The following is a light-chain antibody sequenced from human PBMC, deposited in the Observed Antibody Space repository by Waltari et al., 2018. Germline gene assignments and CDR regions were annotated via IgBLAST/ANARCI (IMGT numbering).Light chain of an antibody. V-gene: IGKV3-11*01. J-gene: IGKJ2*03. Sequence: EIVLTQSPATLSLSPGERAHLSCRASQSVSDYLAWYQQKPGQAPRLLIFDASNRATGIPARFSGSGSGTDFTLTISSLEPEDFAIYYCQHRSNWPPSFGQGTRLEIK. CDR2: DAS. CDR3: QHRSNWPPS. CDR1: QSVSDY.